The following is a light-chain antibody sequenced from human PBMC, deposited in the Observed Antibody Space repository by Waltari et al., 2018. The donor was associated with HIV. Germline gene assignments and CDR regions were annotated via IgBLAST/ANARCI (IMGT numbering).Light chain of an antibody. CDR3: SSHAGSKVV. Sequence: QSALTQPPSASGSPGQSVTLSCTGTSSHVGGYTYFTWHQQHPGKAPKLLLYDAIKRPSGVPDRFSGSKSGNTASLTVSGLQPEDEADYYCSSHAGSKVVFGGGTRLTVL. CDR2: DAI. V-gene: IGLV2-8*01. J-gene: IGLJ2*01. CDR1: SSHVGGYTY.